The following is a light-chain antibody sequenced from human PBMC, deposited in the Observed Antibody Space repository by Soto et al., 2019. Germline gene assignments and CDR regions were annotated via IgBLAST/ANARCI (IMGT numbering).Light chain of an antibody. J-gene: IGKJ5*01. CDR1: QSVSSY. Sequence: DIKMTQTPSSLSASVGDRVTITCRASQSVSSYLNWYQQKQGKAPKLLIYAASSLQSGVPSRFSGSGSGTDFTLAISSLQPEDCATYYCQQSYRTPSIPFGQGTRLEIK. V-gene: IGKV1-39*01. CDR3: QQSYRTPSIP. CDR2: AAS.